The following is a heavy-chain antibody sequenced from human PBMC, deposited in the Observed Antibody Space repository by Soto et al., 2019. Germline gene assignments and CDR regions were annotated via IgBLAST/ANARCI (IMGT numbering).Heavy chain of an antibody. J-gene: IGHJ4*02. CDR3: ARVYGPPNSGSYFQDY. Sequence: GGSLRLSCAASGFTFSSYAMHWVRQAPGKGLEWVAVISYDGSTKYYADSVKGLFTISRDNSKNTLYLQMNSLRAEDTAVYYCARVYGPPNSGSYFQDYWGQGTLVTVSS. CDR2: ISYDGSTK. D-gene: IGHD1-26*01. V-gene: IGHV3-30-3*01. CDR1: GFTFSSYA.